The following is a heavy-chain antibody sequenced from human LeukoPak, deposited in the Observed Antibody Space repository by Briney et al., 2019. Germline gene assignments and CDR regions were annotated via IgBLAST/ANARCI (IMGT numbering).Heavy chain of an antibody. CDR1: GFTVSSNY. Sequence: GGSLRLSCAASGFTVSSNYMSWVRQAPGKGLEWVANIKQDGSEKYYVDSVKGRFTISRDNAKNSLYLQMNSLRAEDTAVYYCARDLRHDYWGQGTLVTVSS. V-gene: IGHV3-7*01. CDR2: IKQDGSEK. J-gene: IGHJ4*02. CDR3: ARDLRHDY.